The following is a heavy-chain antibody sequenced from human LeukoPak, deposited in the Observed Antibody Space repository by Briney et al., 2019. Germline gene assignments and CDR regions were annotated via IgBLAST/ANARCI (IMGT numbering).Heavy chain of an antibody. V-gene: IGHV3-23*01. CDR3: AKKAGNYYYYYYMDV. Sequence: PGGSLRLSCAASGFSFSNFAMNWVRQAPGKGLEWVSAISGTGGSTYYADSVKGRFTISRDNSKNTLYLQMNSLRAEDTAVYNCAKKAGNYYYYYYMDVWGKGTTVTVSS. CDR2: ISGTGGST. D-gene: IGHD1-1*01. CDR1: GFSFSNFA. J-gene: IGHJ6*03.